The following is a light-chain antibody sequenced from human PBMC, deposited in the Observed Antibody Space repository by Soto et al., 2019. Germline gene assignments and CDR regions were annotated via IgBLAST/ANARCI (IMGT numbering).Light chain of an antibody. CDR1: QSLLYGGGYMY. CDR2: LGS. J-gene: IGKJ2*01. V-gene: IGKV2-28*01. CDR3: MQALQPPYT. Sequence: DIVMTQSPLFLPVTPGEPASISCKSSQSLLYGGGYMYVDWYLQKAGQPPQLLIFLGSNRAPGGPDRFTGSVSGTDFTLKISSVEIEDLGIYYWMQALQPPYTFGQGTKLEIK.